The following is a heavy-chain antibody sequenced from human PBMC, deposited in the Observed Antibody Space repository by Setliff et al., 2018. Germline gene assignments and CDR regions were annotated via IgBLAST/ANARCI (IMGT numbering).Heavy chain of an antibody. V-gene: IGHV1-18*01. CDR3: ATSVSWIQLVLYPQGHPEPFDY. J-gene: IGHJ4*02. D-gene: IGHD5-18*01. CDR2: ISAYNGNT. Sequence: GASVKVSCKDSGYTFSTYGISWVRQAPGQGLEWMGWISAYNGNTNYAQRFQGRVTMTTDTSTSTAYMELRSLRSDDTAVYYCATSVSWIQLVLYPQGHPEPFDYWGQGTLVTVSS. CDR1: GYTFSTYG.